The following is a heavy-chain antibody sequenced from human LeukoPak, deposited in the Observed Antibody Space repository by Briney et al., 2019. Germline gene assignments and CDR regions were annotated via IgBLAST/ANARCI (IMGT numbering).Heavy chain of an antibody. V-gene: IGHV3-7*01. D-gene: IGHD6-19*01. CDR2: INQDGSEK. J-gene: IGHJ4*02. Sequence: GGSLRLSCGASGFTFDDYWMSWVRQAPGQGLEWVANINQDGSEKYYLDSAKGRFTISRDNARNSLYLQVNSLRAEDTAVYYCTTAVAGNGWGQGTLVTVSS. CDR3: TTAVAGNG. CDR1: GFTFDDYW.